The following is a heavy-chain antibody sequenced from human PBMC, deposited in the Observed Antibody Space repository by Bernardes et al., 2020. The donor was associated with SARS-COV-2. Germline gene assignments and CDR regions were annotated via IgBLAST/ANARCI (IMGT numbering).Heavy chain of an antibody. D-gene: IGHD1-26*01. V-gene: IGHV1-69*13. J-gene: IGHJ3*02. CDR3: ARVRGSYRDAFDI. CDR2: IIPIFGTA. CDR1: GGTFSSYA. Sequence: SVKVSCKASGGTFSSYAISWVRQAPGQGLEWMGGIIPIFGTANYAQKFQGRVTITADESTSTAYMELSSLRSEDTAVYYCARVRGSYRDAFDIWGQGTMVTVSS.